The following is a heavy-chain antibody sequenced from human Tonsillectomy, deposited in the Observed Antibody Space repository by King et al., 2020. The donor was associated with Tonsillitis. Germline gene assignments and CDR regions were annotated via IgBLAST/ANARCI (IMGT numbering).Heavy chain of an antibody. V-gene: IGHV3-21*01. CDR3: LTSYCSSTSCYSSEY. J-gene: IGHJ4*02. D-gene: IGHD2-2*01. CDR2: ISSSSSYI. CDR1: GFTFSSYS. Sequence: QLVQSGGGLVKPGGSLRLSCAASGFTFSSYSMNWVRQAPGKGLEWVSSISSSSSYIYYADSVKGRFTISRDNAKNSLYLQMNSLRAEDTAVYYCLTSYCSSTSCYSSEYWGQGTLVTVSS.